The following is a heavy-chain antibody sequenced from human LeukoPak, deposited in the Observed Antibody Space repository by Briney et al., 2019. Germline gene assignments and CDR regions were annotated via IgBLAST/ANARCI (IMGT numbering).Heavy chain of an antibody. J-gene: IGHJ5*02. CDR1: GGSISSYY. V-gene: IGHV4-59*01. D-gene: IGHD6-13*01. CDR2: IYYSGST. CDR3: ASRRNSYSNSWYITA. Sequence: SETLSLTCTVSGGSISSYYWGWIRQPPGKGLEWIGYIYYSGSTNYNPSLKSRVTISVDTSKNQFSLKLSSVTAADTAVYYCASRRNSYSNSWYITAWGQGTLVTVSS.